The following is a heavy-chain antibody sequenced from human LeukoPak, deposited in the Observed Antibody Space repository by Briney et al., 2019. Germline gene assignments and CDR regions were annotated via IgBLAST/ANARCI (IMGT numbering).Heavy chain of an antibody. J-gene: IGHJ1*01. V-gene: IGHV4-59*08. CDR3: ARHFGPRNAEYFQH. D-gene: IGHD3-3*01. Sequence: SETLSLTCTVSGGSISSSYWSWIRQPPGKGLQWIGYIYYSGSTNYDPSLKSRITISVDTSKKQFSLKLSSVTAADTAVYYCARHFGPRNAEYFQHWGQGTLVTVSS. CDR2: IYYSGST. CDR1: GGSISSSY.